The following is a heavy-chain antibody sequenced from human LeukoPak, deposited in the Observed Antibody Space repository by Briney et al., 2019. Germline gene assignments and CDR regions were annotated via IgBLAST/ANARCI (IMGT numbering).Heavy chain of an antibody. CDR2: IYSGGNT. CDR1: GGTINSDDYY. Sequence: SETLSLTCTVSGGTINSDDYYWFWIRQPPGKGLEWIGSIYSGGNTVYNPLLKGRVDIYADTYKNHFCLRVKSVAVEYRAVYYCARHLDHPSVYFDCWGQGSLVTAS. CDR3: ARHLDHPSVYFDC. D-gene: IGHD3/OR15-3a*01. J-gene: IGHJ4*02. V-gene: IGHV4-39*01.